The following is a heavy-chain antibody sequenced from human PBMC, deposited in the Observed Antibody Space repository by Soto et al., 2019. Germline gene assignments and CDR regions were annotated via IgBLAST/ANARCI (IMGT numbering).Heavy chain of an antibody. Sequence: PSETLSLTCAVSGGSISSNNWWTWVRQPPGKGLEWIGEIYHTGSTNYNPSLKSRVATSVDKSKNQFSLKLSSVTAADTAVYYCAMKSGSYYFRLIDYWGPGTLVTVSS. CDR1: GGSISSNNW. V-gene: IGHV4-4*02. D-gene: IGHD1-26*01. CDR2: IYHTGST. J-gene: IGHJ4*02. CDR3: AMKSGSYYFRLIDY.